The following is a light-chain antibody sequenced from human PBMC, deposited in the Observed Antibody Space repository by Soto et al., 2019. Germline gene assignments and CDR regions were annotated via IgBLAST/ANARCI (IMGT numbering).Light chain of an antibody. CDR3: SSYTTSNTRQIV. CDR2: DVS. J-gene: IGLJ1*01. CDR1: NSDVGGYNY. Sequence: QSALTQPASVSGSPGQSITISCTGTNSDVGGYNYVSWYQHHPGKAPKLMIYDVSNRPSGISNRFSGSKSGNTASLTISGLQPEDEGDYYCSSYTTSNTRQIVFVTGTKVTVL. V-gene: IGLV2-14*03.